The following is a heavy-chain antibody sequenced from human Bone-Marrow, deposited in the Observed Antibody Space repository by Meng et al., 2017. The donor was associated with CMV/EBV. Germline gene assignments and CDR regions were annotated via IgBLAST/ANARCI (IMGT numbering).Heavy chain of an antibody. V-gene: IGHV5-51*01. Sequence: GGSLRLSCKGSGYSFTSYWIGWVRQMPGKGLEWMGIIYPGDSDTRYSPSFQGQVTISADKSISTAYLQWSSLKASDTAMYYCARVEINHSSSWYGDIINYFDYWGQGTLVTVSS. CDR2: IYPGDSDT. D-gene: IGHD6-13*01. CDR1: GYSFTSYW. J-gene: IGHJ4*02. CDR3: ARVEINHSSSWYGDIINYFDY.